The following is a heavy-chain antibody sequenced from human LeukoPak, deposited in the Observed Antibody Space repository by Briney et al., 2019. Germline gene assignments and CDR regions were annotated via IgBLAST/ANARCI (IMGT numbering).Heavy chain of an antibody. D-gene: IGHD2-2*01. J-gene: IGHJ4*02. Sequence: NPSETLSLTCTVSGGSISSGGYYWSWIRQPPGKGLEWIGYIYHSGSTYYNPSLKSRVTISVDRSKNQFSLKLSSVTAADTAVYYCARGAMWRTVVPAATLDYWGQGTLVTVSS. CDR3: ARGAMWRTVVPAATLDY. CDR1: GGSISSGGYY. CDR2: IYHSGST. V-gene: IGHV4-30-2*01.